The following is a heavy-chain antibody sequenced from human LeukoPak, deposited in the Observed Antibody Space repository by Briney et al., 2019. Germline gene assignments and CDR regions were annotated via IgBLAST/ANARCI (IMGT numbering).Heavy chain of an antibody. CDR1: GFTFSSYA. CDR2: ISGSGGST. CDR3: AEKGARDSSGYYYDY. J-gene: IGHJ4*02. Sequence: GGSLRLSCAASGFTFSSYAMSWVRQAPGKGLEWVSAISGSGGSTYYADSVKGRFTIPRDNSKNTLYLQMNSLRAEDTAVYYCAEKGARDSSGYYYDYWGQGTLVTVSS. V-gene: IGHV3-23*01. D-gene: IGHD3-22*01.